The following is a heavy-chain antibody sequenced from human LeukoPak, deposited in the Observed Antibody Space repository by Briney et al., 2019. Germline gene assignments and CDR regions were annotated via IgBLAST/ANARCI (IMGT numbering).Heavy chain of an antibody. CDR1: GGYISSQY. CDR2: IYYIGYT. Sequence: SETLSRTCTVSGGYISSQYWSWIRQPPGKGLEWIGYIYYIGYTDYYPSLKSRVTISVDTSKNQFSLKLTSVTAADTAVYYCARDRNYLFDYWGQGTLVTVSS. D-gene: IGHD5-24*01. J-gene: IGHJ4*02. CDR3: ARDRNYLFDY. V-gene: IGHV4-59*11.